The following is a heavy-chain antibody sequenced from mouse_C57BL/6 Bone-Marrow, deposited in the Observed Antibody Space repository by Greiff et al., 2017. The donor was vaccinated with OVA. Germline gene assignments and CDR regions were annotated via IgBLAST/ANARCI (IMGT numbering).Heavy chain of an antibody. CDR3: ARARTYDGYSYYAMDY. V-gene: IGHV5-4*01. J-gene: IGHJ4*01. CDR1: GFTFSSYA. D-gene: IGHD2-3*01. Sequence: EVQLQESGGGLVKPGGSLKLSCAASGFTFSSYAMSWVRQTPEKRLEWVATISDGGSYTYYPDNVKGRFTISRDNAKNNLYLQMSHLKSEDTAMYYCARARTYDGYSYYAMDYWGQGTSVTVSS. CDR2: ISDGGSYT.